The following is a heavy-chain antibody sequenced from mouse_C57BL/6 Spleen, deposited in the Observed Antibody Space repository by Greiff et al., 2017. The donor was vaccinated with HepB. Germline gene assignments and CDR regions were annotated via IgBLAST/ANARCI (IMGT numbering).Heavy chain of an antibody. J-gene: IGHJ4*01. CDR2: ISSGGDYI. D-gene: IGHD2-4*01. CDR1: GFTFSSYA. V-gene: IGHV5-9-1*02. Sequence: EVHLVESGEGLVKPGGSLKLSCAASGFTFSSYAMSWVRQTPEKRLEWVAYISSGGDYIYYADTVKGRFTISRDNARNTLYLQMSSLKSEDTAMYYWTRAGAYYDDGEAMDYWGQGTSVTVSS. CDR3: TRAGAYYDDGEAMDY.